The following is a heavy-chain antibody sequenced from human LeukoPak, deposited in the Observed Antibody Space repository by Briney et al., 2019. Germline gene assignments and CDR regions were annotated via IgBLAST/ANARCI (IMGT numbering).Heavy chain of an antibody. V-gene: IGHV4-4*07. CDR1: GGSISCYY. CDR2: IYTSGST. J-gene: IGHJ3*02. CDR3: ARDRRRDPRDAFDI. Sequence: PSETLSLTCTVSGGSISCYYWSWIRQPAGKGLEWIGRIYTSGSTNYNPSLKSRVTMSADTSKNQFSLKLSSVTAADTAVYYCARDRRRDPRDAFDIWGQGTMVTVSS.